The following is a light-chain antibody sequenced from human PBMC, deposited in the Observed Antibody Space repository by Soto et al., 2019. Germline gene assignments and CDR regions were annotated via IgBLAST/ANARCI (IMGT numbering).Light chain of an antibody. J-gene: IGKJ1*01. CDR2: AAS. CDR3: LQHKTYPQT. V-gene: IGKV1-17*01. CDR1: QDIRID. Sequence: DIQMTQSPSSLSASVGDRVIITCRASQDIRIDLGWYQQKPGKAPKXLIYAASSLQTGVPSRFSGSGSGTEFTLTISSLQPEDFATYFCLQHKTYPQTFGQGTKVDIK.